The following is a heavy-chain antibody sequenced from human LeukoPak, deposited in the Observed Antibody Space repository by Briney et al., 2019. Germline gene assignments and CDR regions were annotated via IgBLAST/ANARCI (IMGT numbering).Heavy chain of an antibody. V-gene: IGHV3-30*18. Sequence: GGSLRLSCAASGFTFSSYGMYWVRQAPGKGLEWVAVISFDGSNKYYADSVRGRFTVSRDNSKDTLYLQMNSLRAEDTAVYYCAKDEIGAVAGLLDYWGQGILVTVSS. D-gene: IGHD6-19*01. CDR1: GFTFSSYG. CDR2: ISFDGSNK. J-gene: IGHJ4*02. CDR3: AKDEIGAVAGLLDY.